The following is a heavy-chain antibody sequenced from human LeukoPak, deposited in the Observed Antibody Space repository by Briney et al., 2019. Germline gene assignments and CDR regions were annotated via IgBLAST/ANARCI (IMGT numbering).Heavy chain of an antibody. CDR1: GYTFTSYG. V-gene: IGHV1-18*01. Sequence: ASVKVSCKASGYTFTSYGISWVRQAPGQGLEWMGWISAYNGNTNYAQKLQGRVTMTTDTSTSTAYMELRSLRSEDTAVYYCARAASGYDSRYYYYYMDVWGKGTTVTVSS. CDR2: ISAYNGNT. CDR3: ARAASGYDSRYYYYYMDV. D-gene: IGHD5-12*01. J-gene: IGHJ6*03.